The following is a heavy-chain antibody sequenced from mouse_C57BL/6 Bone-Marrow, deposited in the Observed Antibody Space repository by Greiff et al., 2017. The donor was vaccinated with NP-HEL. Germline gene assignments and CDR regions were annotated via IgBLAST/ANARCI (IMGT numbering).Heavy chain of an antibody. D-gene: IGHD1-1*01. Sequence: VQLKESGAELVKPGASVKLSCTASGFNIKDYYMHWVKQRPEQGLEWIGRIDPEDGETKYATKFQGKATITADTSSNTAYLQRSSLTSEDTAVYYCAREGGVVSYFDYWGQGTTLTVSS. CDR3: AREGGVVSYFDY. V-gene: IGHV14-2*01. J-gene: IGHJ2*01. CDR1: GFNIKDYY. CDR2: IDPEDGET.